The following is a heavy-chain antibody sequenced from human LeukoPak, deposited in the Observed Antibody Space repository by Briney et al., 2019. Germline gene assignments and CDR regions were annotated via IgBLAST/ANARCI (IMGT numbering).Heavy chain of an antibody. J-gene: IGHJ4*02. V-gene: IGHV1-69*01. CDR3: ARGGRGGNIDY. Sequence: ASVKVSCKASEGTFSSYAISWVRQAPGQGLEWMGGIIPIFGTANYAQKFQGRVTITADESTSTAYMELSSLRSEDTAVYYCARGGRGGNIDYWGQGTLVTVSS. CDR2: IIPIFGTA. CDR1: EGTFSSYA. D-gene: IGHD2-15*01.